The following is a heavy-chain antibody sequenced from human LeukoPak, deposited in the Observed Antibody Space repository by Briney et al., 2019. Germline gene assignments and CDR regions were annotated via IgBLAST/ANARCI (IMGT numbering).Heavy chain of an antibody. Sequence: SVKVSCKASGGIFSSYAISWVRQAPGQGLEWMGRIIPNFDTTSYAQKFQGRVTITADKSANTAYMELSSLTSEDTAVYYCARDLGDHVGSDYYMDVWGKGTTVSVSS. D-gene: IGHD4-17*01. CDR1: GGIFSSYA. J-gene: IGHJ6*03. CDR3: ARDLGDHVGSDYYMDV. V-gene: IGHV1-69*06. CDR2: IIPNFDTT.